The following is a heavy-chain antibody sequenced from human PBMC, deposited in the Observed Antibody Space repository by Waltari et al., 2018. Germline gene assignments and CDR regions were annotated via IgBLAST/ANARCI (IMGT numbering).Heavy chain of an antibody. J-gene: IGHJ2*01. CDR2: INHSGNT. D-gene: IGHD3-22*01. CDR1: GGSFSGYY. V-gene: IGHV4-34*01. Sequence: QVQLQQWGAGLLKPSETLSLTCAVYGGSFSGYYWSWIRQTPEKGLEWIGEINHSGNTKYNLALKSRVSRVVDTSKNQFSMKLSSVTAADTDVYYCARGGFTMIVVKRYFDLWGRGTLVTVSS. CDR3: ARGGFTMIVVKRYFDL.